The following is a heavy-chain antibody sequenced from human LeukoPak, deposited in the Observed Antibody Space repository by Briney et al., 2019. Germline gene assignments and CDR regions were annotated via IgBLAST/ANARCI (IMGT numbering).Heavy chain of an antibody. CDR3: AKRTSGSSWYSSDS. CDR2: MSGDATST. D-gene: IGHD6-13*01. J-gene: IGHJ4*02. Sequence: GGSLRLSCAAPGFTFSSFAMNWVRQAPGKGLEWGSTMSGDATSTYYADSVKGRFTISRDNSKTTLFLQMNSLRAEDTAVYYCAKRTSGSSWYSSDSWGQGTLVTVSS. CDR1: GFTFSSFA. V-gene: IGHV3-23*01.